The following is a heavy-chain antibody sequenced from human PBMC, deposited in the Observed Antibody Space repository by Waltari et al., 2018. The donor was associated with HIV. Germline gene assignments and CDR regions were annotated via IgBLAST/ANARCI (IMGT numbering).Heavy chain of an antibody. J-gene: IGHJ4*02. CDR1: GYTFNNSA. V-gene: IGHV7-4-1*02. Sequence: QVQLVQAESELKKPGASVTVSCTASGYTFNNSAVDWVRKAPGQGLEWMGWINTNTGNPTYAQDFTGRFVFSVDTSVTTAYLQISSLKAEDTAVYYCARDVIGGQQLVLDYWGQGTLVTVSS. CDR2: INTNTGNP. D-gene: IGHD3-10*01. CDR3: ARDVIGGQQLVLDY.